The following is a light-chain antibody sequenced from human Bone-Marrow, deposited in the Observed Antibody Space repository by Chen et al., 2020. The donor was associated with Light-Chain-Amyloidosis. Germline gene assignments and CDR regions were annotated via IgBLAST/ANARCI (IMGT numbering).Light chain of an antibody. CDR2: DVN. CDR3: SSHTSSDTWV. Sequence: QSALTQPASVSWSPGPSITISCTGTSSDIGGYNFVSWFQQHPGKVPKVIIYDVNKRPSGVANRFSGSKSGNTASLTISGLQAEDEADYYCSSHTSSDTWVFGGGTKLTVL. CDR1: SSDIGGYNF. V-gene: IGLV2-14*01. J-gene: IGLJ3*02.